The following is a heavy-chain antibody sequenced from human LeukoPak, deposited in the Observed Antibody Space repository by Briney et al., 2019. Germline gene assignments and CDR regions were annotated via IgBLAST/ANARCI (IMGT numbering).Heavy chain of an antibody. CDR2: IYYSGST. CDR3: ARPNPHLAYCGGDCPPNYYYYMDV. J-gene: IGHJ6*03. Sequence: SETLSLTCTVSGGSISSSSYYWGWIRQPPGKGLEWIGSIYYSGSTYYNPSLKSRVTISVDTSKNQFSLKLSSVTAADTAVYYCARPNPHLAYCGGDCPPNYYYYMDVWGKGTTVAVSS. V-gene: IGHV4-39*01. CDR1: GGSISSSSYY. D-gene: IGHD2-21*02.